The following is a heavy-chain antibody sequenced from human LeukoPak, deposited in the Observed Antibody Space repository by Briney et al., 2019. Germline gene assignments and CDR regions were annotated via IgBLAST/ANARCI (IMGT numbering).Heavy chain of an antibody. V-gene: IGHV3-23*01. J-gene: IGHJ6*02. Sequence: GGSLRLSCAASGFTFSSYVMHWVRQAPGKGLEWVSSISGSGNRTYYADSVKGRFTISRDNSKNTLFLQMNSLRAEDTAVYYCAKNLYCGGGSCYPSALGMDVWGQGTTVTVSS. D-gene: IGHD2-15*01. CDR2: ISGSGNRT. CDR1: GFTFSSYV. CDR3: AKNLYCGGGSCYPSALGMDV.